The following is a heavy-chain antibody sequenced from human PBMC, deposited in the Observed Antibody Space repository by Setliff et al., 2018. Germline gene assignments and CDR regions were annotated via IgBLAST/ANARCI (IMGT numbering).Heavy chain of an antibody. Sequence: SETLSLTCTVSGGSISSYYWSWIRQPPGKGLEWIGYIYYSGSTNYNPSLKSRVTISVDTSKNQFSLKLSSVTAADTAVYYGAREGYYNFWSGFMYVWGQGTTVTVSS. D-gene: IGHD3-3*01. CDR1: GGSISSYY. CDR3: AREGYYNFWSGFMYV. CDR2: IYYSGST. J-gene: IGHJ6*02. V-gene: IGHV4-59*01.